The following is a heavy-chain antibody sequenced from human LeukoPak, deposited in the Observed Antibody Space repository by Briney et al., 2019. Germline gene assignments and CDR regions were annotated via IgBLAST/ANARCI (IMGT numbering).Heavy chain of an antibody. CDR3: ARDGYSYGMPLDY. J-gene: IGHJ4*02. D-gene: IGHD5-18*01. V-gene: IGHV1-69*04. CDR2: IIPILGIA. Sequence: GASVKVSCKASGGTFSSYAISWVRQAPGQGLEWMGRIIPILGIANYAQKFQGRVTITADKSTSTAYMELSSLRSEDTAVYYCARDGYSYGMPLDYWGQGTLVTVSS. CDR1: GGTFSSYA.